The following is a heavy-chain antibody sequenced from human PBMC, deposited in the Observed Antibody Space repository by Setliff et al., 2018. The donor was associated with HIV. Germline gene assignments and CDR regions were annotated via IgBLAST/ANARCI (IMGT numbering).Heavy chain of an antibody. Sequence: SETLSLTCAVYGGSFSGYYWSWIRQPPGKGLEWIGEINHSGSTDYNPSLKSRVTISVDTSKNQFSLQLSSVTAADTAVYYCARGYSSSWYAVEYFQYWGQGTLVTVSS. V-gene: IGHV4-34*01. CDR3: ARGYSSSWYAVEYFQY. D-gene: IGHD6-13*01. J-gene: IGHJ1*01. CDR2: INHSGST. CDR1: GGSFSGYY.